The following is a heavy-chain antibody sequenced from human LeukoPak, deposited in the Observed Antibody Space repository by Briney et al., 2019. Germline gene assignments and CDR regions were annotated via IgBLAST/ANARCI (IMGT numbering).Heavy chain of an antibody. J-gene: IGHJ6*04. Sequence: GESLKISCKGSGYSFTSYWIGRVRQMPGKGLEWMGIIYPGDSDTRYSPSFQGQVTISADKSIGTAYLQWSSLKASDTAMYYCAMGYCSGGSCAGRYYYYGMDVWGKGTTVTVSS. CDR1: GYSFTSYW. CDR3: AMGYCSGGSCAGRYYYYGMDV. V-gene: IGHV5-51*01. CDR2: IYPGDSDT. D-gene: IGHD2-15*01.